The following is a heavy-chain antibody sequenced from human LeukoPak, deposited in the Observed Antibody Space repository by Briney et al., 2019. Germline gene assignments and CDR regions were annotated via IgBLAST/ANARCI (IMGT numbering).Heavy chain of an antibody. CDR1: GGSFSGYY. D-gene: IGHD5-18*01. J-gene: IGHJ6*03. V-gene: IGHV4-34*01. CDR2: INHSGST. Sequence: PSETLSLTCAVYGGSFSGYYWSWIRQPPGKGLEWIGEINHSGSTNYNPSLKSRVTISVDTSKKQFSLKLSSVTAADTAVYYCARGYSYGYGYYYYYYMDVWGKGTTVTVSS. CDR3: ARGYSYGYGYYYYYYMDV.